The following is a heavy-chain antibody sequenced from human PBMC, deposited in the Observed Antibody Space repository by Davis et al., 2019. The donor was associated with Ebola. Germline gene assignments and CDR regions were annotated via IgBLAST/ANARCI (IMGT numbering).Heavy chain of an antibody. D-gene: IGHD4-17*01. CDR2: IRDSDGRT. Sequence: GGSLRLSCAASGFTFSTYAMSWVRQAPGKGLEWVSAIRDSDGRTYYIHSVKGRFTISRDNSKNTLYLQMNSLRAEDTAVYYCARHDYGDSHFDYWGQGTLVTVSS. CDR1: GFTFSTYA. V-gene: IGHV3-23*01. J-gene: IGHJ4*02. CDR3: ARHDYGDSHFDY.